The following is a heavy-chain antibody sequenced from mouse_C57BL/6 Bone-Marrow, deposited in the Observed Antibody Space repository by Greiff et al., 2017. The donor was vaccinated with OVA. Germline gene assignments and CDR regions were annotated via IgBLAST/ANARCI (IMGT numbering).Heavy chain of an antibody. CDR2: ISSGGSYT. V-gene: IGHV5-6*01. D-gene: IGHD1-1*01. CDR1: GFTFSSYG. J-gene: IGHJ2*01. Sequence: EVQLVESGGDLVKPGGSLKLSCAASGFTFSSYGMSWVRQTPDKRLEWVATISSGGSYTYYPDSVKGRFTISRDNAKNTLYLQMSSLKSEDTAMYYCARQAGLITTVVVDYWGQGTTLTVSS. CDR3: ARQAGLITTVVVDY.